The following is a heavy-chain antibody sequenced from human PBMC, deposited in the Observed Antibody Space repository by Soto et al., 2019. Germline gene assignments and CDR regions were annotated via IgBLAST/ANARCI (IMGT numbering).Heavy chain of an antibody. V-gene: IGHV3-30*03. CDR1: GFTLSNNG. CDR3: ARELASGN. D-gene: IGHD3-10*01. J-gene: IGHJ4*02. Sequence: QVQLVESGGGVVQPGRSLRLSCAASGFTLSNNGMHWVRQAPGKGLEWVAVISRDGNTKFYADSVKGRFAISKDKSENTLYLQMNSLRLEETAVYFCARELASGNWGQGTLVSVSS. CDR2: ISRDGNTK.